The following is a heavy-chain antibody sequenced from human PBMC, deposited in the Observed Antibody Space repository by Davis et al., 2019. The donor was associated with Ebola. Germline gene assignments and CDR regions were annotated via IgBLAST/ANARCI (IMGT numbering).Heavy chain of an antibody. CDR2: IYTSGST. Sequence: PSETLSLTCTVSGGSISSYYWSWIRQPAGKGLEWIGRIYTSGSTNYNPSLKSRVTMSVDTSKNQFSLKLSSVTAADTAVYYCASDTPGAVAGTWFDPWGQGTLVTVSS. D-gene: IGHD6-19*01. CDR1: GGSISSYY. V-gene: IGHV4-4*07. CDR3: ASDTPGAVAGTWFDP. J-gene: IGHJ5*02.